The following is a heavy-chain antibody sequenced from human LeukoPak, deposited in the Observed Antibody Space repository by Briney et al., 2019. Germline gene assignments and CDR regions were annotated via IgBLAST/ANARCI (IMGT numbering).Heavy chain of an antibody. CDR2: IWYDGSIK. CDR1: GFSFSSYG. CDR3: AKSRGYYYEKSGPADH. V-gene: IGHV3-33*06. Sequence: GGSLRLSCAASGFSFSSYGMHWVRQAPGKGLEWVAVIWYDGSIKYYGDSVKGRFTISRDNSKNTLYLQMNSLSAEDTAVYYCAKSRGYYYEKSGPADHWGQGTLVTVSS. D-gene: IGHD3-22*01. J-gene: IGHJ4*02.